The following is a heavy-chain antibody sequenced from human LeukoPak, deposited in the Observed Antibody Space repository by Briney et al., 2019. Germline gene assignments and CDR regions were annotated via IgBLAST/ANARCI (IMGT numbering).Heavy chain of an antibody. CDR1: GGSISSGPYY. CDR2: IYYGENT. D-gene: IGHD5/OR15-5a*01. Sequence: SETLSLTCTVSGGSISSGPYYWGWIRQPPGKGLEWIGNIYYGENTYYNPSLKSRVTISVDTSKNQFSLKLSSVTAADTAVYYCARVFSVSWFDPWGQGTLVTVSS. CDR3: ARVFSVSWFDP. J-gene: IGHJ5*02. V-gene: IGHV4-39*07.